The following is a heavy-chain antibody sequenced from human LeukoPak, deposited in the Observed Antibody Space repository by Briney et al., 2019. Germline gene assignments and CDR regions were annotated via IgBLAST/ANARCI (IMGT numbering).Heavy chain of an antibody. D-gene: IGHD6-6*01. V-gene: IGHV4-31*03. Sequence: SQTLSLTCTASGGSISSGGYYWSWIRQHPGKGLEWIGYIYYSGSTYYNPSLKSRVTISVDTSKNQFSLKLSSVTAADTAVYYCARFLSSEYYYYGMDVWGQGTTVTVSS. CDR1: GGSISSGGYY. CDR3: ARFLSSEYYYYGMDV. CDR2: IYYSGST. J-gene: IGHJ6*02.